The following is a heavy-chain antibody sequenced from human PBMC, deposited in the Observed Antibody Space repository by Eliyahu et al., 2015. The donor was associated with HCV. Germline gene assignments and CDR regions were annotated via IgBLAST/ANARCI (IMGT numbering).Heavy chain of an antibody. CDR2: INHSGST. CDR1: GGSFSGYY. J-gene: IGHJ5*01. V-gene: IGHV4-34*01. CDR3: ARGKRTRQIVVVPAAILWFDP. D-gene: IGHD2-2*02. Sequence: QVQLQQWGAGLLKPSETLSLTCAVYGGSFSGYYWSWIRQPPGKGLEWIGEINHSGSTNSNSYLKSRVTISVDTSKNQFSLKLSSVTAADTAVYYCARGKRTRQIVVVPAAILWFDPWGQGTLVTVSS.